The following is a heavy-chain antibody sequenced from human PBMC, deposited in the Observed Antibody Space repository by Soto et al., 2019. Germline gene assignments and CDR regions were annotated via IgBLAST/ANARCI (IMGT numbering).Heavy chain of an antibody. V-gene: IGHV1-2*02. D-gene: IGHD2-2*01. J-gene: IGHJ6*02. Sequence: ASVKVSCKASGYTFTGYYMHWVRQAPGQGLEWMGWINPNSGGTNYAQKFQGRVTMTRDTSISTAYMELSSLRSEDTAVYYCARGLVVPAGIRYYHYGMDVWGQGTTVTGSS. CDR1: GYTFTGYY. CDR2: INPNSGGT. CDR3: ARGLVVPAGIRYYHYGMDV.